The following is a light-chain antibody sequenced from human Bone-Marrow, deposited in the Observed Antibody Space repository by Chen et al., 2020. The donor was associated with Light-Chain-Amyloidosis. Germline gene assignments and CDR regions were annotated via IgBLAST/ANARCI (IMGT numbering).Light chain of an antibody. CDR2: GVT. CDR1: SSDVGGDNH. Sequence: QSALTQPAPVSGSPGQSITISCTGTSSDVGGDNHVSWYQQHPDKAPKLMIYGVTNRPSWVPDRFSGSKSDNTASLTISGLQTEDEADYFCSSYTITNTLVFGSGTRVTVL. J-gene: IGLJ1*01. V-gene: IGLV2-14*01. CDR3: SSYTITNTLV.